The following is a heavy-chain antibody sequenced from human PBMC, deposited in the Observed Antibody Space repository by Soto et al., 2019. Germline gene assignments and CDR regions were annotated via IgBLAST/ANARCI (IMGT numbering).Heavy chain of an antibody. J-gene: IGHJ4*02. V-gene: IGHV3-74*03. Sequence: SGGSLRLSCTASGFTFSRYYMQWVRQAPGKGLVWVSHINSDGTSTTLADSVKGRFTISRDNAKNTLYLQMNSLRVEDTAMYYCVRDNYGVDYWGRGTLVTVSS. D-gene: IGHD3-16*01. CDR2: INSDGTST. CDR3: VRDNYGVDY. CDR1: GFTFSRYY.